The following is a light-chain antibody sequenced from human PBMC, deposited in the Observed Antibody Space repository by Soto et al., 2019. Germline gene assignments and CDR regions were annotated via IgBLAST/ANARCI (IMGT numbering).Light chain of an antibody. CDR1: QSVSSSY. CDR3: QQYGSSSIT. V-gene: IGKV3-20*01. CDR2: GAS. Sequence: IVFTQSPGTPSLSSRERAPLPCRASQSVSSSYLAWYQQKPGQAPRLLIYGASSRATGIPDRFSGSGSGTDFTLTISRLEPEDFAVYYCQQYGSSSITFGQGTRLEIK. J-gene: IGKJ5*01.